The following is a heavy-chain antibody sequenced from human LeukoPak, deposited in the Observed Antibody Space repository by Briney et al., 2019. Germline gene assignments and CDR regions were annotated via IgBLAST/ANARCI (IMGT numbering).Heavy chain of an antibody. CDR2: IYRAGDT. V-gene: IGHV3-13*01. Sequence: GGSLRLSCAASGFTLSTYDMHWVRQPTGEGLEWVSIIYRAGDTYYPGSVKGRFTISRDNAKNSLYLQMNSLRAEDTAVYYGAREMSGSNDALDIWGQGTMVTVSS. J-gene: IGHJ3*02. CDR1: GFTLSTYD. CDR3: AREMSGSNDALDI. D-gene: IGHD3-10*01.